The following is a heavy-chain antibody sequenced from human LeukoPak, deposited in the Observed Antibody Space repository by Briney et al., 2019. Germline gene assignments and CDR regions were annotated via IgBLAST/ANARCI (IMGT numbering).Heavy chain of an antibody. V-gene: IGHV3-23*01. CDR3: AKVRYSNNRDFDI. Sequence: GGSLRLSCAASGFTFSNCAMSWVRQAPGKGREWVSGISGSGGSTHYADSVKGPFTISRDKSKNTLYLQMNSLRAEDTAVYYCAKVRYSNNRDFDIWGQGTMVTVSS. CDR2: ISGSGGST. CDR1: GFTFSNCA. J-gene: IGHJ3*02. D-gene: IGHD6-13*01.